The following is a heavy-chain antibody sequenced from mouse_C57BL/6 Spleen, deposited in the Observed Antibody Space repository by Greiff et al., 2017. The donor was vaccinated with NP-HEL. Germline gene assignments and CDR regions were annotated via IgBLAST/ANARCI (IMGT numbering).Heavy chain of an antibody. CDR1: GYSFTGYY. V-gene: IGHV1-42*01. CDR2: INPSTGGT. Sequence: VQLQQSGPELVKPGASVKISCKASGYSFTGYYMNWVKQSPEKSLEWIGEINPSTGGTTYNQKFKAKATLTVDKSSSTAYMQLKSLTSEDSAVYYCARIFDYWGQGTTLTVYS. CDR3: ARIFDY. J-gene: IGHJ2*01.